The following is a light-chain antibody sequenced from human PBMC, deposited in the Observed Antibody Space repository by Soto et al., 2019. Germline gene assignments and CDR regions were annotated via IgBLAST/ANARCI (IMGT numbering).Light chain of an antibody. CDR1: QSISSW. J-gene: IGKJ1*01. CDR2: KSS. Sequence: DIQMTQSPSTLSASVGDRVTITCRASQSISSWLAWYQQKPGKAPKLLIYKSSSLESGGPSRFSGSGSGTEFTLTISSLQPYDFATYYCQQYNSLWTFGQGTKVEIK. V-gene: IGKV1-5*03. CDR3: QQYNSLWT.